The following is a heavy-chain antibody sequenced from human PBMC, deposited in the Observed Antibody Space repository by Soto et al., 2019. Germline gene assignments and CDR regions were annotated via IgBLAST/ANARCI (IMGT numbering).Heavy chain of an antibody. CDR1: GGSFSGYY. Sequence: PSETLSLTCAVYGGSFSGYYWSWIRQPPGKGLEWIGEINHSGSTNYNPSLKSRVTISVDTSKNQFSLKLSPVTAADTAVYYCARVSITAYYYYYYGMDVWGQGTTVTVSS. CDR2: INHSGST. V-gene: IGHV4-34*01. J-gene: IGHJ6*02. CDR3: ARVSITAYYYYYYGMDV. D-gene: IGHD3-16*01.